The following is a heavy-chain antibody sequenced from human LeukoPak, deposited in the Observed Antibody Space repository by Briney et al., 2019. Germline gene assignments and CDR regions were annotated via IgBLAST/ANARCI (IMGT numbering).Heavy chain of an antibody. CDR1: GYTFTGYY. J-gene: IGHJ4*02. CDR2: IYPNSGAT. Sequence: ASVKVSCKASGYTFTGYYMHWVRQAPGQGLEWMGYIYPNSGATKYAQKFQGRVTITTDESTSTAYMELSSLRSEDTAVYYCARGTYYDILTGQYYYFDYWGQGTLVTVSS. V-gene: IGHV1-2*02. D-gene: IGHD3-9*01. CDR3: ARGTYYDILTGQYYYFDY.